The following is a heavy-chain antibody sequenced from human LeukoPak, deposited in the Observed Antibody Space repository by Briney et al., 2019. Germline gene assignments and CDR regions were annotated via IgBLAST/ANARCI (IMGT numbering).Heavy chain of an antibody. CDR1: GFTSSTYA. CDR2: ISGSDGST. CDR3: AKEGMAGIRQYFDY. Sequence: GGSLRLSCAASGFTSSTYAMSWVRQAPGKGLEWVSGISGSDGSTYYADSVKGRFTISKDNSKNTLYLQMNSLRAEDTAVYYCAKEGMAGIRQYFDYWGQGTLVTVSS. J-gene: IGHJ4*02. D-gene: IGHD5-24*01. V-gene: IGHV3-23*01.